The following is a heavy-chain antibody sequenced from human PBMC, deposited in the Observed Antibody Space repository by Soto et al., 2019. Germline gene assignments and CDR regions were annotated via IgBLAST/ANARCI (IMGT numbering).Heavy chain of an antibody. CDR1: GFTFSDYY. Sequence: VQLVESGGGLVKPGGSLRLSCAASGFTFSDYYMSWIRQAPGKGLEWVSYISSSGSTIYYADSVKGRFTISRDNAKNSLYLQMNSLRAEDTAVYYCARVALQLWLRYYYYYMDVWGKGTTVTVSS. CDR2: ISSSGSTI. V-gene: IGHV3-11*01. J-gene: IGHJ6*03. D-gene: IGHD5-18*01. CDR3: ARVALQLWLRYYYYYMDV.